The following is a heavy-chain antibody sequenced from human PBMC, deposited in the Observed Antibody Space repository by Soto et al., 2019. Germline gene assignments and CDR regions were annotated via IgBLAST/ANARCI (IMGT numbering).Heavy chain of an antibody. CDR2: VQMSGTT. CDR3: AKHRSTMRWFDT. J-gene: IGHJ5*02. D-gene: IGHD1-1*01. V-gene: IGHV4-4*07. Sequence: TSETLSLTCAVSGASVRSYHWSWIRQAAGKGLEWIGRVQMSGTTNYNPSLKTRVTMSLDTSKNEVSLRMTSVTAADTAVYFCAKHRSTMRWFDTRGQGILVTVSA. CDR1: GASVRSYH.